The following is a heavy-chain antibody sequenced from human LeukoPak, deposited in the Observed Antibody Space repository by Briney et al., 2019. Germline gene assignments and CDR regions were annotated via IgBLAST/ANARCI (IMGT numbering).Heavy chain of an antibody. Sequence: PGGSLRVSCIASRVILSNYGMRWGREVPGEGGEWVAEIWEDGSKKYYADSVRGRFPISRDNSRTTLYLQTNSLRAHDTAVYSCVRPGPRPYCGGHCYPDSAYWGQGTMVTVPS. CDR3: VRPGPRPYCGGHCYPDSAY. CDR1: RVILSNYG. D-gene: IGHD2-21*02. CDR2: IWEDGSKK. V-gene: IGHV3-33*01. J-gene: IGHJ4*02.